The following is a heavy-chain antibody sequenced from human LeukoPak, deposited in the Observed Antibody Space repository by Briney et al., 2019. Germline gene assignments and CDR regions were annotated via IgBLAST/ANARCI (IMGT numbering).Heavy chain of an antibody. V-gene: IGHV7-4-1*02. Sequence: GASVKVSCKASGYTFTSYAMNWVRQAPGQGLEWMGWINTNTGNPTYAQGFTGRFVFSLDTSVSTAYLQISSLKAEDTAVYYCATLEALLVIYGHHGMDVWGQGTTVTVSS. CDR2: INTNTGNP. CDR1: GYTFTSYA. D-gene: IGHD4-17*01. J-gene: IGHJ6*02. CDR3: ATLEALLVIYGHHGMDV.